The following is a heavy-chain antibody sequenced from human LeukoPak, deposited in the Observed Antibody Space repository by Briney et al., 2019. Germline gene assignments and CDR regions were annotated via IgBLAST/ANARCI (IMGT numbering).Heavy chain of an antibody. CDR1: GFTFSSYA. CDR3: AKDRGGYSYGYRKNYYYYYMDV. V-gene: IGHV3-23*01. CDR2: ISGSGGST. J-gene: IGHJ6*03. D-gene: IGHD5-18*01. Sequence: PGGSLRLSCAASGFTFSSYAMSWVRQAPGKGLEWVSTISGSGGSTYYADSVKGRFTISRDNSKNTLYLQMNSLRAEDTAVYYCAKDRGGYSYGYRKNYYYYYMDVWGKGTTVTVSS.